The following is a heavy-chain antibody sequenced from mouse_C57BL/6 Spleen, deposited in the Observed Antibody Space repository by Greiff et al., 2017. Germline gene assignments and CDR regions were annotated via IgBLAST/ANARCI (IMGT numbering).Heavy chain of an antibody. J-gene: IGHJ3*01. V-gene: IGHV1-55*01. CDR1: GYTFTSYW. D-gene: IGHD2-12*01. CDR3: ARSLRYTWFDY. CDR2: IYPGSGGT. Sequence: VQLKQPGAELVKPGASVKVSCKASGYTFTSYWITWVKQRPGQGLEWIGVIYPGSGGTNYNEKFKSKATLTADTSSSTAYMQRSSLTSEDSAVYYCARSLRYTWFDYWGQGTPVTVSA.